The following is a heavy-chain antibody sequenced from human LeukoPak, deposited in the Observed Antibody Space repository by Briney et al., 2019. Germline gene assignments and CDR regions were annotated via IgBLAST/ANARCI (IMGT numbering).Heavy chain of an antibody. J-gene: IGHJ3*02. CDR3: AKDEFVASDFTGAFDI. CDR1: GFTFDDYA. D-gene: IGHD2-8*02. CDR2: ISWNSGSI. Sequence: GRSLRLSCAASGFTFDDYATHWVRQAPGKGLEWVSGISWNSGSIGYADSVKGRFTISRDNAKNSLYLQMNSLRAEDMALYYCAKDEFVASDFTGAFDIWGQGTMVTVSS. V-gene: IGHV3-9*03.